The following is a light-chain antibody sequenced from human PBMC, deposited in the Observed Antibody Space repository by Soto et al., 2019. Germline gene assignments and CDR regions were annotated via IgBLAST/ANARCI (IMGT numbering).Light chain of an antibody. V-gene: IGKV3-20*01. CDR3: QKYGSSPYT. CDR1: QSVRNSY. J-gene: IGKJ2*01. Sequence: EILLTQSPGTLSLSPGERATLSCRASQSVRNSYLAWYQQKPGQAPRLLIYGASGRATGIPDRFSGSGSGTDCTLTISRLEPEEFAVYYCQKYGSSPYTFDQGTKLEI. CDR2: GAS.